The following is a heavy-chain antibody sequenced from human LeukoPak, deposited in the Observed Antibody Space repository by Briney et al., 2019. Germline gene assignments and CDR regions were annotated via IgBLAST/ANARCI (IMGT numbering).Heavy chain of an antibody. CDR3: VRHVDF. V-gene: IGHV3-66*04. J-gene: IGHJ4*02. CDR2: IYSGGST. Sequence: GGSLRLSCAASGFTVSSNYMSWVRQAPGKGLEWVSVIYSGGSTYYADSVKGRFTISRDNAENSVSLQMTTLGAEDTAVYYCVRHVDFWGQGTLVIVSS. CDR1: GFTVSSNY.